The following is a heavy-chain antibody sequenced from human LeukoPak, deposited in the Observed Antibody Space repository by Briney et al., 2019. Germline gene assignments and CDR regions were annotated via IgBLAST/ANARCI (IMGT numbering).Heavy chain of an antibody. CDR3: ARDMWGSMSSGYYYDAFDI. V-gene: IGHV4-4*07. CDR2: IYTSGNT. J-gene: IGHJ3*02. D-gene: IGHD3-22*01. CDR1: GGSISSYC. Sequence: SETLSLTXTVSGGSISSYCWSWLRQPAGKGLEWIGRIYTSGNTDYNPSLKSRVTMSVDTSKNQFSLKLSSVTAADTAVHYCARDMWGSMSSGYYYDAFDIWGQGTMVTVSS.